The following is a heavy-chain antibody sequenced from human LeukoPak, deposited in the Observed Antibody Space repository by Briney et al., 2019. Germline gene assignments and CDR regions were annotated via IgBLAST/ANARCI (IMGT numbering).Heavy chain of an antibody. CDR3: AREGGGGEDPVYYYYGMDV. CDR1: GGSISSGSYY. Sequence: SQTLSLTCTVSGGSISSGSYYWSWIRQPAGKGLEWIGRIYTSGSTNYNPSLKSRVTISVDTSKNQFSLKLSSVTAADTAVYYCAREGGGGEDPVYYYYGMDVWGQGTTVTVSS. D-gene: IGHD2-21*01. V-gene: IGHV4-61*02. J-gene: IGHJ6*02. CDR2: IYTSGST.